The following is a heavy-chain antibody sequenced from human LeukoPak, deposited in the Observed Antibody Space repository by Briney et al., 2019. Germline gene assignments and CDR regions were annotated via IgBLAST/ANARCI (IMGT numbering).Heavy chain of an antibody. J-gene: IGHJ4*01. Sequence: GGSLRLSCAVSGFTFTDYWMNWVRQAPGKGLEWVASIRQDGSEKTYVDSVKGRFTISRDNAKNSLSLQVNSLRVEDTAVYYCARDGTAAGLYFDLWGQGTLVTVSS. CDR2: IRQDGSEK. CDR3: ARDGTAAGLYFDL. V-gene: IGHV3-7*01. CDR1: GFTFTDYW. D-gene: IGHD6-13*01.